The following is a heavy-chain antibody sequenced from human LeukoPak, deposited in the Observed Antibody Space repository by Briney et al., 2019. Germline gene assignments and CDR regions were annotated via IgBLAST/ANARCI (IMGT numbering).Heavy chain of an antibody. D-gene: IGHD3-10*01. J-gene: IGHJ6*03. CDR1: GGSISSYY. V-gene: IGHV4-4*07. CDR2: IYTSGST. CDR3: ARLTKNDSGSFRFGKKKRGYMDV. Sequence: SETLSFTCTVSGGSISSYYWSWIRQPAGKGLEWIGRIYTSGSTNYNPSLKSRVTISVDTSKNQFSLKLISVTAADTAVYYCARLTKNDSGSFRFGKKKRGYMDVWGKGTTVTISS.